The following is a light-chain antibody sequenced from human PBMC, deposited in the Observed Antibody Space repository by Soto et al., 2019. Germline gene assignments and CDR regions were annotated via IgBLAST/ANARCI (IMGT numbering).Light chain of an antibody. CDR3: CSYAGRSTLV. V-gene: IGLV2-23*01. J-gene: IGLJ3*02. CDR1: SSDVGGYNY. Sequence: QSALTQPASVSGSPGQSITISCTGTSSDVGGYNYVSWYQQHPGKAPKLMIYEGSKRPSGVSNRFSGSKSGNTASLTISGLQAEDEADYYCCSYAGRSTLVFGGGTKLTVL. CDR2: EGS.